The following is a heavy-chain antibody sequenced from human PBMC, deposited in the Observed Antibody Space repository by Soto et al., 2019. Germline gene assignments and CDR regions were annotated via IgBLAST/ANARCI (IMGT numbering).Heavy chain of an antibody. CDR1: GGSISSGGYY. CDR2: IYYSGST. D-gene: IGHD4-17*01. CDR3: AREAGYGDLYYFDY. V-gene: IGHV4-31*03. Sequence: SETLSLTCTVSGGSISSGGYYWSWIRQHPGKGLEWIGHIYYSGSTYYNPSLKSRVTISVDTSKNQFSLKLSSVTAADTAVYYCAREAGYGDLYYFDYWGQGTLVTVSS. J-gene: IGHJ4*02.